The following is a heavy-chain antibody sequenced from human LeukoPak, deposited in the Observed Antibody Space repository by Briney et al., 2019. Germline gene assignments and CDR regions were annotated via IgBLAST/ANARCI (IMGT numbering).Heavy chain of an antibody. D-gene: IGHD3-22*01. Sequence: GGSLRLSCAASGFTFNDYGMSWVRQAPGKGLEWVSAINWNGGSTGYADSVKGRFTISRDNAKNSLYLQMNSLRAEDTALYYCARNFGGGDSSGPYYWGQGTLVTVSS. CDR1: GFTFNDYG. J-gene: IGHJ4*02. CDR2: INWNGGST. V-gene: IGHV3-20*04. CDR3: ARNFGGGDSSGPYY.